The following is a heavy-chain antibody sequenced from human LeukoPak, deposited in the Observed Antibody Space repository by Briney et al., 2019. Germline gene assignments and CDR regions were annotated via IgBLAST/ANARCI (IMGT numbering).Heavy chain of an antibody. CDR2: INPRGGST. V-gene: IGHV1-46*01. CDR1: GYTFTSYY. D-gene: IGHD3-22*01. J-gene: IGHJ4*02. Sequence: ASVKVSCKASGYTFTSYYMHWVRQAPGQGLEWMGIINPRGGSTSCAQKFQGRVTMTRDTSTSTVYMELSSLRSEDTAVYYCARGSGRTMIVPQPFDYWGQGTLVSVSS. CDR3: ARGSGRTMIVPQPFDY.